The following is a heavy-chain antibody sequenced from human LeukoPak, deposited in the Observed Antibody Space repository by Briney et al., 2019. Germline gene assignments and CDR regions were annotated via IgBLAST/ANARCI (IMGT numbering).Heavy chain of an antibody. CDR3: ARRGRWYHYDFWSDAFDI. CDR2: IKQDGSEK. CDR1: GFTFSSYW. V-gene: IGHV3-7*01. J-gene: IGHJ3*02. Sequence: GESLRLSCAASGFTFSSYWTSWVRQAPGKGLEWVANIKQDGSEKYYVDSVKGRFTISRDNAKNSLYLQMNSLRAEDTAVYYCARRGRWYHYDFWSDAFDIWGQGTMVTVSS. D-gene: IGHD3-3*01.